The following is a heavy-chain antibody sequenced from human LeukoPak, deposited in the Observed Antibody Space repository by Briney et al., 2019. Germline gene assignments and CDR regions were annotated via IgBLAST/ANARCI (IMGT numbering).Heavy chain of an antibody. V-gene: IGHV1-3*01. CDR2: INAGNGST. D-gene: IGHD4-17*01. CDR1: GYTFTSYG. Sequence: GASVKVSCKTSGYTFTSYGVTWVRQAPGQRLEWMGWINAGNGSTKYSQKFQGRVTITRDTSASTAYMELSSLRSEDTAVFYCAGEPATTTVTYPFFDYWGQGTLVTVSS. CDR3: AGEPATTTVTYPFFDY. J-gene: IGHJ4*02.